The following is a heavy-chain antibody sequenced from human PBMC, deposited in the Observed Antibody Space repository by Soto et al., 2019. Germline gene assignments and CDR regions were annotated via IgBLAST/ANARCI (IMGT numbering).Heavy chain of an antibody. Sequence: QLQQWGAGLLKPSETLSLTCVVSGGSFSTYYYNWIRQSPGKGLEWIGEINHSGSNNYSPSLKSRVTMSLDTSKNQFSLKLTSVTAAVTAVYYCARGGSNDWQVAFDIWGQGTMVTVSS. J-gene: IGHJ3*02. V-gene: IGHV4-34*01. CDR3: ARGGSNDWQVAFDI. D-gene: IGHD3-9*01. CDR2: INHSGSN. CDR1: GGSFSTYY.